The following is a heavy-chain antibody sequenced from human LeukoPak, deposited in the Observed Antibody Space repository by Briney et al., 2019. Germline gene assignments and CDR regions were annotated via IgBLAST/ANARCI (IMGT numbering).Heavy chain of an antibody. D-gene: IGHD4-23*01. Sequence: PETLSLTCAVPGYSISSGFYWGWIRQPPGKGLKWIGSIHHSGSTYHNPSLKSRVTISVDTSRNQFSLKMKSVTAADTAVYYCAKVVGWQLDDWGQGTLVTVSS. CDR2: IHHSGST. CDR1: GYSISSGFY. V-gene: IGHV4-38-2*01. CDR3: AKVVGWQLDD. J-gene: IGHJ4*02.